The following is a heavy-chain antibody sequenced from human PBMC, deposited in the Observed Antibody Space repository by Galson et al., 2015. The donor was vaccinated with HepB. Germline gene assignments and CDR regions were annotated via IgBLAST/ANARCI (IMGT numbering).Heavy chain of an antibody. CDR1: GGTFSSYA. CDR2: INPSGGST. J-gene: IGHJ4*02. Sequence: SVKVSCKASGGTFSSYAISWVRQAPGQGLEWMGIINPSGGSTSYAQKFQGRVTMTRDTSTSTVYMELSSLRSEDTAVYYCARSLGGGSVDPDYWGQGTLVTVSS. D-gene: IGHD3-16*01. CDR3: ARSLGGGSVDPDY. V-gene: IGHV1-46*01.